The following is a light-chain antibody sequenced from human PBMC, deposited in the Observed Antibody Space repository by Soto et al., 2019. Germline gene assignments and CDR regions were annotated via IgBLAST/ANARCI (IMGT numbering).Light chain of an antibody. CDR3: QQYSYFAT. V-gene: IGKV1-5*03. CDR2: KAS. CDR1: QSIGSW. Sequence: DIQMTQSPSTLSASVGDRVTITCRASQSIGSWLTWYQQKAGQAPKLLIYKASIVESGVPSRFSGSGYGTEFTLTISSLQPDDSATYYCQQYSYFATFGQGTRVEVK. J-gene: IGKJ1*01.